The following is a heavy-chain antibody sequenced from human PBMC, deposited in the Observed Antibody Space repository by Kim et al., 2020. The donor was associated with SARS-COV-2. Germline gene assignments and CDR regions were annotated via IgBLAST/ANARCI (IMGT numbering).Heavy chain of an antibody. CDR3: ARAVDY. V-gene: IGHV3-48*03. CDR2: SGSTI. J-gene: IGHJ4*02. Sequence: SGSTIYYADSVKGRFTISRDNAKNSLYLQMNSLRAEDTAVYYCARAVDYWGQGTLVTVSS.